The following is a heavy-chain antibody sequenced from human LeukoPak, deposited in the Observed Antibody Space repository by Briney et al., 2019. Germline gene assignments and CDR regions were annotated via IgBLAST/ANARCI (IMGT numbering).Heavy chain of an antibody. CDR1: GFTFSSYA. Sequence: PGGSLRLSCAASGFTFSSYAMSWVRQAPGKGLEWVSAISGSGGSTYYADSVKGWFTISRDNSKNTLYLQMNSLRAEDTAVYYCAKDPVVRGGSYGIYYFDYWGQGTLVTVSS. J-gene: IGHJ4*02. D-gene: IGHD1-26*01. CDR2: ISGSGGST. V-gene: IGHV3-23*01. CDR3: AKDPVVRGGSYGIYYFDY.